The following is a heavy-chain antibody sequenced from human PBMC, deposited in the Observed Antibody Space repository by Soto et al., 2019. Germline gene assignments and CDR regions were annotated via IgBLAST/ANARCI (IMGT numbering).Heavy chain of an antibody. V-gene: IGHV1-18*01. CDR3: ARGRYGDY. Sequence: QVHLVQSGDEVKKPGASVRVSCKCSGYMFTTYGITWVRQAPGQGLEWMGWISAHNGNTNYAQKLQGRVTVTRDTSTSTAYMELRNLRSDDTAVYYCARGRYGDYWGQGALVTVSS. D-gene: IGHD1-1*01. CDR2: ISAHNGNT. CDR1: GYMFTTYG. J-gene: IGHJ4*02.